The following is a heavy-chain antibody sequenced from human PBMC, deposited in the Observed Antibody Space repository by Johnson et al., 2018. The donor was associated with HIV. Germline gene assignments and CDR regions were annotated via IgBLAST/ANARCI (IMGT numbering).Heavy chain of an antibody. J-gene: IGHJ3*02. Sequence: VQLVESGGGVVRPGGSLRLPCAAPGFTFDDYGMSWVRQAPGKGLEWVSGINWNGGSTDYADSVKGRFTHSRDNAKNSLYLQMDSLRAEDTALYYCARRGGYCSGNICPHVFDSWGQGTMVTVSS. V-gene: IGHV3-20*04. CDR1: GFTFDDYG. CDR2: INWNGGST. CDR3: ARRGGYCSGNICPHVFDS. D-gene: IGHD2-15*01.